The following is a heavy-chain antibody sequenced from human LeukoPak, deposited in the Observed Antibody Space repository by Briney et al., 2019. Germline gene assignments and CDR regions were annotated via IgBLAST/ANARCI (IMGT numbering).Heavy chain of an antibody. D-gene: IGHD6-13*01. CDR2: MNPNNGNT. CDR3: ARGLGDYSSSWFPVSAY. V-gene: IGHV1-8*02. CDR1: GGTFSSYA. J-gene: IGHJ4*02. Sequence: GASVKVSCKASGGTFSSYAISWVRQAPGQGLEWMGWMNPNNGNTGYAQKFQGRVTLTRNTSISTAYMELSSLRSEDTAVYYCARGLGDYSSSWFPVSAYWGQGTLVTVSS.